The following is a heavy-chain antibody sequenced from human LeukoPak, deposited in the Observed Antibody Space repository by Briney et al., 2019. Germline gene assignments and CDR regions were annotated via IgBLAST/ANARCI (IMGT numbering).Heavy chain of an antibody. D-gene: IGHD2-21*02. CDR1: GFTFSSYG. J-gene: IGHJ4*02. V-gene: IGHV3-23*01. Sequence: WGSLRLSCAASGFTFSSYGMSWVRQAPGKGLEWVSSISGSGGNVYYAGSVRGRFTISRDNSKNTLYLQMNSLRAEDTAIYYCAKFYRATRGACDSWGQGTLVTVSS. CDR3: AKFYRATRGACDS. CDR2: ISGSGGNV.